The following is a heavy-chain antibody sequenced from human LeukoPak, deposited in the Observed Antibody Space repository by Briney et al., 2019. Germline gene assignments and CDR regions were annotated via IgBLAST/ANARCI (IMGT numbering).Heavy chain of an antibody. V-gene: IGHV1-18*04. CDR3: ARHSGSGWQALGY. J-gene: IGHJ4*02. CDR2: TSYNGNT. Sequence: ASVKVSCKASGYTFSNYGIGWVRQAPGLGLEWMGWTSYNGNTNYAQKFQDRVTMTTDTSTTTAYMELRSLESDDTAVYCCARHSGSGWQALGYWGQGTLVTVSS. D-gene: IGHD6-19*01. CDR1: GYTFSNYG.